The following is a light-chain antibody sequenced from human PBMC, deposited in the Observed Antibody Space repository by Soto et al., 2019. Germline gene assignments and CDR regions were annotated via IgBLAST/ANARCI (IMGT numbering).Light chain of an antibody. V-gene: IGKV4-1*01. Sequence: DIVMTQSPDSLAVSLGERATINCKSSQRVLYSSNNKNYLAWYQQRPGQPPKLLIYWASTRESVVPDRFSGSGSGTDFTLTITSLQAEDVAVYYCQQYDSTPPTFGQGTKLEIK. CDR1: QRVLYSSNNKNY. CDR3: QQYDSTPPT. J-gene: IGKJ2*01. CDR2: WAS.